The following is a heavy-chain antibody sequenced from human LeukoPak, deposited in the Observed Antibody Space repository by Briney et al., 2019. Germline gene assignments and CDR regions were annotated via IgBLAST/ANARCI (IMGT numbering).Heavy chain of an antibody. Sequence: SETLSLTCTVSGGSVSSGSYYWSWIRQPPGKGLEWIGYIYYSGSTNYNPSLKSRVTISVDTSKNQFSLKLSSVTAADTAVYYCARDYMLYCSSTSCPAFYGMDVWGQGTTVTVSS. CDR1: GGSVSSGSYY. D-gene: IGHD2-2*01. J-gene: IGHJ6*02. V-gene: IGHV4-61*01. CDR3: ARDYMLYCSSTSCPAFYGMDV. CDR2: IYYSGST.